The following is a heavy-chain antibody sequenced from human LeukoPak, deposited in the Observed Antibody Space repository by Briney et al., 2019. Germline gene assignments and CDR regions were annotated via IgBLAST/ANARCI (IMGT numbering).Heavy chain of an antibody. Sequence: SETLSLTCAVSGYSISSSNWWGWIRQPPGKGLEWIGYIYYSGSTNYNPSLKSRVTISVDTSKNQFSLKLSSVTAADTAVYYCARHYYDSSRQSGMDVWGQGTTVTVSS. CDR3: ARHYYDSSRQSGMDV. D-gene: IGHD3-22*01. J-gene: IGHJ6*02. CDR2: IYYSGST. CDR1: GYSISSSNW. V-gene: IGHV4-28*01.